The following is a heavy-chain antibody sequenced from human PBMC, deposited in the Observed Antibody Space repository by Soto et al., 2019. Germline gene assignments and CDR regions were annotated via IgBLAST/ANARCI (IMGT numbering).Heavy chain of an antibody. D-gene: IGHD1-26*01. J-gene: IGHJ6*02. CDR1: GYSFTSYW. CDR3: ARPTKERVGYYYGMDV. V-gene: IGHV5-51*01. Sequence: GESLKISCKGSGYSFTSYWIGWVRQMPGKGLEWMGIIYPGDSDTRYSPSFQGQVTISADKSISTAYLQWSSLKASDTAMYYCARPTKERVGYYYGMDVWGQGTTVTVSS. CDR2: IYPGDSDT.